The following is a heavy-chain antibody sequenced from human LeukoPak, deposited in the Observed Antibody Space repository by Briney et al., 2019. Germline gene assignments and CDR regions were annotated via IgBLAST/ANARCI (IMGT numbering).Heavy chain of an antibody. CDR1: GFTFSNQG. V-gene: IGHV3-23*01. D-gene: IGHD6-19*01. J-gene: IGHJ2*01. CDR3: ARSAVAGEYWYFDL. Sequence: QPGGSLRLSCTASGFTFSNQGMSWVRQGPEKGLEWVSAISGSGEETYYADSVKVRFTISRDNSKNTLHLQMNSLRAEDTAVYYCARSAVAGEYWYFDLWGRGTLVTVSS. CDR2: ISGSGEET.